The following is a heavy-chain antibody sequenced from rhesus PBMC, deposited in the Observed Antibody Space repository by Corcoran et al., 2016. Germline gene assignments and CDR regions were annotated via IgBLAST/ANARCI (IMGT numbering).Heavy chain of an antibody. CDR2: IGGSSGST. J-gene: IGHJ4*01. CDR1: GGSISGYW. D-gene: IGHD2-21*01. CDR3: AIGTLEYCTGSGCYGGDFDY. V-gene: IGHV4-165*01. Sequence: QVQLQESGPGLVKPSETLSLTCAVSGGSISGYWWGWIRQPPGKGLEWIGYIGGSSGSTYNTPALKSRVPISTDTSKNQFSLKLSSVTAADTAVYYCAIGTLEYCTGSGCYGGDFDYWGQGVLVTVSS.